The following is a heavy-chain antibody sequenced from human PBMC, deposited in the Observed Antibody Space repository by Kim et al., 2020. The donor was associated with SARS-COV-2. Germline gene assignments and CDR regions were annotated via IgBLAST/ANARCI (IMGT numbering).Heavy chain of an antibody. V-gene: IGHV4-39*07. CDR2: VYYMGDT. D-gene: IGHD4-17*01. CDR1: GDSFSNSNYF. J-gene: IGHJ4*02. Sequence: SETLSLECSVSGDSFSNSNYFWGWLRQPPGKGLEWLGCVYYMGDTSYNPSLESRLTISMDMSKRQFSLKLDSVTVADTAVYFCVRLSKDGDYDYYFDYWGQGSRVAVSS. CDR3: VRLSKDGDYDYYFDY.